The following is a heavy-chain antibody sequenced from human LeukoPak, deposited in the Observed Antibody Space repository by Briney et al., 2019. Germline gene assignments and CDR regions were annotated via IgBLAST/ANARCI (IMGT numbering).Heavy chain of an antibody. V-gene: IGHV4-34*01. CDR3: AIHRRGFFVR. J-gene: IGHJ4*02. D-gene: IGHD3-10*01. CDR2: INHSGST. Sequence: SETLSLTCAVYGGSFSGYYWSWIRQPPGKGLEWIGEINHSGSTNYNPSLKSRVTISVDTSKNQFSLKLSSVTAADTAVYYCAIHRRGFFVRWGQGTLVTVSS. CDR1: GGSFSGYY.